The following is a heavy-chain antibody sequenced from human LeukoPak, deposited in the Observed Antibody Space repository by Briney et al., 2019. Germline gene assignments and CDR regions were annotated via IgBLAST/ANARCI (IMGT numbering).Heavy chain of an antibody. D-gene: IGHD2-15*01. CDR1: GFTFNTHA. CDR3: TKAWAADH. Sequence: GGSLRLSCAASGFTFNTHAMTWVRQAPGKGLEWVSAISDSGDKKYYAASVKGRFTISRDNAKNTLYLQMNSLRAEDTAVYCCTKAWAADHWGQGALVTVSS. CDR2: ISDSGDKK. J-gene: IGHJ4*02. V-gene: IGHV3-23*01.